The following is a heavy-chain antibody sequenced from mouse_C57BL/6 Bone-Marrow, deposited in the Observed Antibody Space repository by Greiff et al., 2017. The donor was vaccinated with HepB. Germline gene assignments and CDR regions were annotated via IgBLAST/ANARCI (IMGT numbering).Heavy chain of an antibody. CDR3: TTDPSHDGAMDYFDY. Sequence: VQLQQSGAELVRPGASVKLSCTASGFTIKDYYMHWVKQRPEQGLEWIGRIDPEDGDTEYAPKFQGKATMTADTSSNTAYLQLSRLTSEDTAVYCCTTDPSHDGAMDYFDYWGQGTTLTVSS. J-gene: IGHJ2*01. CDR2: IDPEDGDT. CDR1: GFTIKDYY. D-gene: IGHD2-3*01. V-gene: IGHV14-1*01.